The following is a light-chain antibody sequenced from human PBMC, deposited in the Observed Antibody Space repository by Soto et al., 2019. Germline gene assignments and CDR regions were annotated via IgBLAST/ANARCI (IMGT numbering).Light chain of an antibody. J-gene: IGLJ2*01. V-gene: IGLV2-23*01. CDR2: EGN. Sequence: QSALTPPASVSGSPGQSITISCTGTSSDVGTYNLVTWYQQHPGKAPKLIIYEGNKRPSGVSNRFSASKSGNTASLTISGLQDDDEADYYCCSYAPSRSLLLGGGTKVTVL. CDR1: SSDVGTYNL. CDR3: CSYAPSRSLL.